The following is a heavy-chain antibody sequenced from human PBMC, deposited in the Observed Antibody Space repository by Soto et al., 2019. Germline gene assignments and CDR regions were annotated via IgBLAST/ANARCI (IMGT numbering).Heavy chain of an antibody. J-gene: IGHJ3*02. V-gene: IGHV1-2*02. CDR1: GYTFTGYY. CDR3: ARGSPTDTMIVVVPGGEDAFDI. Sequence: ASVKVSCKASGYTFTGYYMHWVRQAPGQGLEWMGWINPNSGGTNYAQKFQGRVTMTRDTSISTAYMELSRLRSDDTAVYYCARGSPTDTMIVVVPGGEDAFDIWGKGTRV. CDR2: INPNSGGT. D-gene: IGHD3-22*01.